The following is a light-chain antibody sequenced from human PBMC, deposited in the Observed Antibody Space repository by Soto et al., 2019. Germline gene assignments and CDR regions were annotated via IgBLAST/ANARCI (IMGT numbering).Light chain of an antibody. Sequence: EIVLTQSPGTLSLSPGERATLSCRTSQSVSSSHLAWYQQKPCQAPRLLIYGASSRATGIPERFSGSGSGTGFTPTISRLEPEDFAVYNCQQYGSSPQTFGQGTKVDIK. CDR3: QQYGSSPQT. CDR2: GAS. V-gene: IGKV3-20*01. CDR1: QSVSSSH. J-gene: IGKJ1*01.